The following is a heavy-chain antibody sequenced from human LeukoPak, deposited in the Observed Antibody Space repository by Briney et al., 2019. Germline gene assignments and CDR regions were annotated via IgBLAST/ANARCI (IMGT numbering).Heavy chain of an antibody. CDR3: AAMYYYDGSGLDY. V-gene: IGHV1-2*02. D-gene: IGHD3-22*01. CDR1: GYSFTGYY. J-gene: IGHJ4*02. Sequence: GASVKVSCKVSGYSFTGYYMHWVRQAPGQGLEWMGWINPNSGGTNYAQKFQGRVTMTRDTSISTAYMELSRLRSDDTAVHYCAAMYYYDGSGLDYWGQGTLVTVSS. CDR2: INPNSGGT.